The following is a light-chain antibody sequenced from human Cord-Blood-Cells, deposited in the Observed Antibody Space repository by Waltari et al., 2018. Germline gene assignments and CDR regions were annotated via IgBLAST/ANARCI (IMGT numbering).Light chain of an antibody. V-gene: IGKV3-11*01. CDR2: DAS. Sequence: EIVLTQSPATLSLSPVERATPSCRASQRVSSYLAWYQQKPGQAPRLLIYDASNRATGIPARFSGSGSGTDFTLTISSLEPEDFAVYYCQQRSNWPLTFGGGTKVEIK. CDR3: QQRSNWPLT. J-gene: IGKJ4*01. CDR1: QRVSSY.